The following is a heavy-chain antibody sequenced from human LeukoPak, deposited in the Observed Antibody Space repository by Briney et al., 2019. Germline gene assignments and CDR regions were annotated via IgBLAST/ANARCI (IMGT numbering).Heavy chain of an antibody. V-gene: IGHV4-39*01. D-gene: IGHD4-17*01. J-gene: IGHJ4*02. CDR2: IYYSGST. CDR1: GGSISSSSYY. CDR3: VRHSKTVTTGLKFTGFDY. Sequence: SETLSLTCTVSGGSISSSSYYWGWIRQPPGKGLEWIGSIYYSGSTYYNPSLKSRVTISVDTSKNQFSLKLSSVTAADTAVYYCVRHSKTVTTGLKFTGFDYWGQGTLVTVSS.